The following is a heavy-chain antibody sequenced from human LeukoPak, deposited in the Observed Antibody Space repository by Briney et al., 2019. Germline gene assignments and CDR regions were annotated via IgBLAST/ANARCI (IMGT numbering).Heavy chain of an antibody. J-gene: IGHJ4*02. CDR1: GFTFSSYA. V-gene: IGHV3-23*01. Sequence: GGSLRLSCAASGFTFSSYAMSWVRQAPGKGLEWVSAISGSGGSTYYADAVKGRFTISRDNSKNTLYLQMYSLRAEDTAIYYCAKAPPYTKYFDYWGQGTLLTVSS. D-gene: IGHD1-1*01. CDR2: ISGSGGST. CDR3: AKAPPYTKYFDY.